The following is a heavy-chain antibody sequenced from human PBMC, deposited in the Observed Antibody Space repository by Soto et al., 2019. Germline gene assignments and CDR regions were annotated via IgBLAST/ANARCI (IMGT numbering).Heavy chain of an antibody. D-gene: IGHD2-2*01. CDR3: ASHVSLVYCSTTNCDVFYCFDA. V-gene: IGHV4-39*02. CDR1: GASLGSVGY. Sequence: SETLSLTCTVSGASLGSVGYWCSMRQHPGKGREWIGRINYSGSTYDNPSLSSRVTISLDPSRHLLSLLLKSMTAADTAVYYCASHVSLVYCSTTNCDVFYCFDAWGQGTQVTVSS. CDR2: INYSGST. J-gene: IGHJ5*02.